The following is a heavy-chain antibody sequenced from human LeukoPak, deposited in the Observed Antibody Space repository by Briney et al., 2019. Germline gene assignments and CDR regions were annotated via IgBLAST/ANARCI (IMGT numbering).Heavy chain of an antibody. J-gene: IGHJ5*02. Sequence: SGPTLVNPTQTLTLTCTLSGSSLTTSGVGVGWIRQSPGKALEWLALIYWYDNKYHHAPLQSRLPIPKDTSKNQVVLSMTNMDPVDTATYYCAHRGDGSFGWFGPWGQGTLDTVSS. CDR1: GSSLTTSGVG. CDR3: AHRGDGSFGWFGP. D-gene: IGHD1-26*01. CDR2: IYWYDNK. V-gene: IGHV2-5*01.